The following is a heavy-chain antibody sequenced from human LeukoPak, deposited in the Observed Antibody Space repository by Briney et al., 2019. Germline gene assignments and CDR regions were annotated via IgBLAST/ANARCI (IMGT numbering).Heavy chain of an antibody. D-gene: IGHD3-3*01. V-gene: IGHV3-9*01. CDR1: GFTFDDYA. CDR3: AKEYYDFWSGGLDY. J-gene: IGHJ4*02. Sequence: GGSLRLSCAASGFTFDDYAMHWVRQAPGKGLERVSGISWNSGSIGYADSVKGRFTISRDNAKNSLYLQMNSLRAEDTALYYCAKEYYDFWSGGLDYWGQGTLVTVSS. CDR2: ISWNSGSI.